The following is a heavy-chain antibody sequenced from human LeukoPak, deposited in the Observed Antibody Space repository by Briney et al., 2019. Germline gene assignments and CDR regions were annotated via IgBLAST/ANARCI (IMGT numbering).Heavy chain of an antibody. J-gene: IGHJ6*02. CDR2: INSDETRT. Sequence: SGGSLRLSCAASGFTFSSYWMHWVRQAPGKGLVWVSRINSDETRTNFADSVKGRFTISRDNAKNTLYLQMNSLRAEDTAVYYCARSADSWTNYYGMDVWGQGTTVTVSS. CDR1: GFTFSSYW. CDR3: ARSADSWTNYYGMDV. D-gene: IGHD3/OR15-3a*01. V-gene: IGHV3-74*01.